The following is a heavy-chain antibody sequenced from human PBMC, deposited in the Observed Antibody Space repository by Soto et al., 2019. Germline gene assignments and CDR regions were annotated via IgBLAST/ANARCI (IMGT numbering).Heavy chain of an antibody. CDR2: ISSSGTAI. CDR3: ARDIMPRLGFYQCGMDV. D-gene: IGHD3-3*02. J-gene: IGHJ6*02. Sequence: GGSLRLSCAVSGFTFSSYSMNWVRQAPGKGLKWVSYISSSGTAIYSADSVKGRFTISRDNAKNSLYLQMNSLRDEDTAVYYCARDIMPRLGFYQCGMDVWGQGTTVTVSS. CDR1: GFTFSSYS. V-gene: IGHV3-48*02.